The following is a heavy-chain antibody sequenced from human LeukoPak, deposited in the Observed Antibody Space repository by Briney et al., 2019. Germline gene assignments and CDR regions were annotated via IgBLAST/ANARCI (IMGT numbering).Heavy chain of an antibody. CDR1: GYSFTSYW. CDR2: IYPGDSDT. V-gene: IGHV5-51*01. J-gene: IGHJ4*02. D-gene: IGHD3-10*01. CDR3: ARRYYDGSGSYLDY. Sequence: GESLRIPCKGSGYSFTSYWIGWVRQMPGKGLEWMGIIYPGDSDTRYSPSFQGQVTISADKSIDTAYLQWSSLKASDIAMYYCARRYYDGSGSYLDYWGQGTLVTVSS.